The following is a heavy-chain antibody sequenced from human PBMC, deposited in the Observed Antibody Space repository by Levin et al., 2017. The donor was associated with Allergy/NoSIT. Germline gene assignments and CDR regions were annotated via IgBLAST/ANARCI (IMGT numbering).Heavy chain of an antibody. J-gene: IGHJ4*02. CDR3: ARDTHGDYGYFDY. CDR2: ISYDGSNK. V-gene: IGHV3-30-3*01. Sequence: GESLKISCAASGFTFSSYAMHWVRQAPGKGLEWVAVISYDGSNKYYADSVKGRFTISRDNSKNTLYLQMNSLRAEDTAVYYCARDTHGDYGYFDYWGQGTLVTVSS. CDR1: GFTFSSYA. D-gene: IGHD4-17*01.